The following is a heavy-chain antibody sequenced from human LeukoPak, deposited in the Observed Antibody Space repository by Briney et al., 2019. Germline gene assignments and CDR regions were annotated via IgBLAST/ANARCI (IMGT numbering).Heavy chain of an antibody. CDR1: GYTFTGYY. J-gene: IGHJ4*02. V-gene: IGHV1-2*02. CDR2: INPNSGAT. CDR3: AIAMYKDDSVSPYDF. D-gene: IGHD3-22*01. Sequence: ASVKVSCKASGYTFTGYYIHWVRQAPGQGLEWMGWINPNSGATNYAEDFQGRVTMTRDTSINTASMELSRLTSDDTSVFYCAIAMYKDDSVSPYDFWGQGTLVTVSS.